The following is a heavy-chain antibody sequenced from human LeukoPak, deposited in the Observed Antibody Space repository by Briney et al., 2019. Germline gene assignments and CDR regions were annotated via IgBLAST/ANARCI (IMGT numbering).Heavy chain of an antibody. V-gene: IGHV4-34*01. CDR3: ARVVVGATRIFDY. J-gene: IGHJ4*02. CDR2: INHSGST. Sequence: SETLSLTCAVYGGSFSGYYWSWIRQPPGKGLEWIGEINHSGSTNYNPSLKSRVTISVDTSKNQFSLKLSSVTAADTAVYYCARVVVGATRIFDYWGQGTLVTVS. CDR1: GGSFSGYY. D-gene: IGHD1-26*01.